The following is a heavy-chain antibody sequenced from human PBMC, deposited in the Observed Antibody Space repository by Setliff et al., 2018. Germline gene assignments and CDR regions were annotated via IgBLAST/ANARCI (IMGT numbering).Heavy chain of an antibody. J-gene: IGHJ6*03. V-gene: IGHV1-18*01. D-gene: IGHD3-22*01. CDR2: ISTYNVNT. CDR1: GYPFTNYG. CDR3: ARRNFYYDSSGFALYYYYMDV. Sequence: GASVQVSCKASGYPFTNYGITWVRQAPGQGLEWLGWISTYNVNTTYAQKLQDRVTMTTDTSTSTAYMELRSLRSDDTAVYYCARRNFYYDSSGFALYYYYMDVWGKGTTVTVSS.